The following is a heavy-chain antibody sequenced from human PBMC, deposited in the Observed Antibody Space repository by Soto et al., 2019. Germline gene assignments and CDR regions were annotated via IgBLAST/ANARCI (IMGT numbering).Heavy chain of an antibody. Sequence: QVQLVESGGGVVQPGRSLRLSCAASGFTFSTSVIHWVRQAPGKGLEWVAVISYDGSNKYYADSVKGRFTISRDNSKNTLDLQMNSLSDEDTAVYYWAKDCSRALWVGELPYGMDVWGQGTTFTFS. D-gene: IGHD3-10*01. CDR2: ISYDGSNK. CDR1: GFTFSTSV. CDR3: AKDCSRALWVGELPYGMDV. V-gene: IGHV3-30*18. J-gene: IGHJ6*02.